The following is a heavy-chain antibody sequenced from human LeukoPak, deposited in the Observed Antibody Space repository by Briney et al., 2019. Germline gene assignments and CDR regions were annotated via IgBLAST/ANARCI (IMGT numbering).Heavy chain of an antibody. V-gene: IGHV3-64*01. CDR3: ARATIMLRGVPRGVGY. CDR1: GFTVSSYS. CDR2: ISANGRNT. D-gene: IGHD3-10*01. Sequence: GGSLRLSCAASGFTVSSYSMHWVRQAPGKGLEYVSAISANGRNTYYASSVKGRFTISRDNSKNTLYLQMGSLRSDDTAVYYCARATIMLRGVPRGVGYWGQGTLVTVSS. J-gene: IGHJ4*02.